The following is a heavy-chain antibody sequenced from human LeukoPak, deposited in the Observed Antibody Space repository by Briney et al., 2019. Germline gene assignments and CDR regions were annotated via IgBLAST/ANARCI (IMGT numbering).Heavy chain of an antibody. CDR2: IDHRGST. D-gene: IGHD5-24*01. J-gene: IGHJ4*02. V-gene: IGHV4-34*01. Sequence: SETLSLTCAAFGGASSGYYCTWIRQRPGKGLEWIGEIDHRGSTHYNPSLQSRVTISIDTSKNQFSLKVSSVTAADTALYYCARTRDGYLRYWSQGSLVTVSS. CDR3: ARTRDGYLRY. CDR1: GGASSGYY.